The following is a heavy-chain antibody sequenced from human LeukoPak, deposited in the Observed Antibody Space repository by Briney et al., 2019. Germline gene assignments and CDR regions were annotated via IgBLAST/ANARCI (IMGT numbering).Heavy chain of an antibody. CDR3: ARGGGGEPLDY. Sequence: GGSLRLSCAASGFTFSSYSMKWVRQAPGKGLEWVSFIGSSISYISYADSVKGRFTISRDNAKNSLYLQMSSLKTEDTAVYYCARGGGGEPLDYWGQGTLVTVSS. CDR1: GFTFSSYS. D-gene: IGHD3-16*01. V-gene: IGHV3-21*04. CDR2: IGSSISYI. J-gene: IGHJ4*02.